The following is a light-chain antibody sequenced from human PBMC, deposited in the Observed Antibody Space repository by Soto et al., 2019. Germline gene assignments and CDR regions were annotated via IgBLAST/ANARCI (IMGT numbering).Light chain of an antibody. V-gene: IGKV3-20*01. CDR3: QQYNSYWT. J-gene: IGKJ1*01. CDR2: GAS. CDR1: QSVSSSF. Sequence: EIVLTQSPDTLSLSPGERVTLSCRASQSVSSSFVAWFQQKPGQAPRLLIYGASMRATGIPDRFSGSGSGTDFTLTISSLQPDDFATYYCQQYNSYWTFGQGTKVDI.